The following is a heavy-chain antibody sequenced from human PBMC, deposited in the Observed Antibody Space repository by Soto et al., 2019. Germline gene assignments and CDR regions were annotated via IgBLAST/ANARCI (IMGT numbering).Heavy chain of an antibody. CDR1: GFSFSTYG. CDR3: ARAVGPFDY. J-gene: IGHJ4*02. Sequence: QVPLVESGGGVVQPGRSLRLSCAASGFSFSTYGMHWVRQAPGTGLEWVAVIWYDGSHKDYADSVKGRFTISRDNSKNTLYLQMNSLRVEDTGVYYCARAVGPFDYWGQGTLVAVSS. CDR2: IWYDGSHK. V-gene: IGHV3-33*01. D-gene: IGHD1-26*01.